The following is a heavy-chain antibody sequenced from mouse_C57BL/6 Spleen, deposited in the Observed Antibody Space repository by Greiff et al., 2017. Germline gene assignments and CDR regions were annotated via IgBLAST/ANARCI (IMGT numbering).Heavy chain of an antibody. CDR2: IGPGSGST. CDR1: GYTFTDYY. J-gene: IGHJ2*01. D-gene: IGHD1-1*01. V-gene: IGHV1-77*01. Sequence: QVQLQQSGAELVKPGASVKISCKASGYTFTDYYINWVKQRPGQGLEWIGKIGPGSGSTYYNEKFKGKATLTADKSSSTAYMQLSSLTSEDSAVYFCARSLITTVVAPYYFDYWGQGTTLTVSS. CDR3: ARSLITTVVAPYYFDY.